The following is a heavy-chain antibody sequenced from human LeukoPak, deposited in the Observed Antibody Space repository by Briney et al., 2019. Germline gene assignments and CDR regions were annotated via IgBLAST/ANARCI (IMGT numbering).Heavy chain of an antibody. D-gene: IGHD1-26*01. V-gene: IGHV3-21*01. Sequence: GGSLGLSCAASGFTFSSYSMNWVRQAPGKGLEWVSSISSSSSYIYYADSVKGRFTISRDNAKNSLYLQMNSLRAEDTAVYYCASGSYYTNYFDYWGQGTLVTVSS. CDR3: ASGSYYTNYFDY. J-gene: IGHJ4*02. CDR1: GFTFSSYS. CDR2: ISSSSSYI.